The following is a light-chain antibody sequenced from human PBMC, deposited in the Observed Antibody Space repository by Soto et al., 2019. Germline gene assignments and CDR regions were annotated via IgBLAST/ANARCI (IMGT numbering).Light chain of an antibody. V-gene: IGKV3-20*01. CDR3: HQYATSPQT. Sequence: EILLTQSPGTLSLSPGERATLSCRASQSVPKNYLAWYQQEPGQAPRLLIYGPSSRATGIPDRFSGSGSGTDFTLTISRLEPEDVAVYYCHQYATSPQTLGQGTKVEIK. CDR2: GPS. J-gene: IGKJ1*01. CDR1: QSVPKNY.